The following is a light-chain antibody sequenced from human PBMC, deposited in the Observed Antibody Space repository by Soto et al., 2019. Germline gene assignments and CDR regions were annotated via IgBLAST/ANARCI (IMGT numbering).Light chain of an antibody. CDR3: SSYVGTNSYV. V-gene: IGLV2-8*01. J-gene: IGLJ1*01. Sequence: QSVLTQTPSASGSPGQSVTISCTGTSSDVGGYNYVSWYQHHPGKAPKLIIYEVYKRPSGVPDRFSGSKSGNTAALTVSGLQAEDEADYYCSSYVGTNSYVFGTGTKVTVL. CDR2: EVY. CDR1: SSDVGGYNY.